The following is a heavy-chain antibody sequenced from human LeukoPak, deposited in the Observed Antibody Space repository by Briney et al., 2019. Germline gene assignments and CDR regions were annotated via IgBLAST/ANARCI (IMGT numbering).Heavy chain of an antibody. Sequence: PGGSLRLSCAASGFTFSNYGIHWVRQAPGKGLEWVAFVRYDESTKFYADSVKGRLTISRDNSKTTLYLQMNSLRAEDTAVYYCAKDVPAAYFDYWGQGTLVTVSS. V-gene: IGHV3-30*02. CDR2: VRYDESTK. CDR3: AKDVPAAYFDY. D-gene: IGHD2-2*01. CDR1: GFTFSNYG. J-gene: IGHJ4*02.